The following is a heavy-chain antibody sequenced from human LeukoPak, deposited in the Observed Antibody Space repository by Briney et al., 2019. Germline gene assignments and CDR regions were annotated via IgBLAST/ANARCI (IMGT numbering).Heavy chain of an antibody. V-gene: IGHV3-20*04. CDR2: INWNGGST. CDR1: GFNFDDYD. J-gene: IGHJ4*02. Sequence: GGSLRLSCAASGFNFDDYDMSWVRQAPGKGLEWVSGINWNGGSTGYADSVKGRFTISRDNAKNSLHLQMNSLRAEDTALYYCATGYGSGSYYNELDFWGQGTLVTVSS. CDR3: ATGYGSGSYYNELDF. D-gene: IGHD3-10*01.